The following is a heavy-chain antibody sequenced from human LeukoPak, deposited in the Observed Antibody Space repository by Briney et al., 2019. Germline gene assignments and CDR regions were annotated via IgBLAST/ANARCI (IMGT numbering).Heavy chain of an antibody. CDR3: AAESIVGASSSFDY. Sequence: ASVKLSCKASGYTFTGYYMHWVRQAPGQGLEWMGWINPNSGGTNYAQKFQGRVAMTRDTSLSTAYMELSRLRSDDTAVYYCAAESIVGASSSFDYWGQGTLVTVSS. D-gene: IGHD1-26*01. CDR1: GYTFTGYY. J-gene: IGHJ4*02. V-gene: IGHV1-2*02. CDR2: INPNSGGT.